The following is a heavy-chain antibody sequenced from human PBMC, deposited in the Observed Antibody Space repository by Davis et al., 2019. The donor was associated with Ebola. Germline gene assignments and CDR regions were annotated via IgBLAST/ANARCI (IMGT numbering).Heavy chain of an antibody. CDR1: GDSITNYY. CDR3: ARGTDAYKSGVD. Sequence: SETLSLTCTVSGDSITNYYWTWIRQPPGKGLEWTAYMSYRGGVNYNPSLKSRVTISIDTSKNQLSLKLNSVTAADTAMYYCARGTDAYKSGVDWGQGTLVTVSS. CDR2: MSYRGGV. J-gene: IGHJ4*02. V-gene: IGHV4-59*01. D-gene: IGHD5-24*01.